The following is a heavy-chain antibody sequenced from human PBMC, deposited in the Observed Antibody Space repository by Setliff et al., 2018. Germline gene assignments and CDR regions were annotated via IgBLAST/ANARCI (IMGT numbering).Heavy chain of an antibody. CDR2: LSSSSSTI. CDR1: GFTFSNYW. Sequence: GGFLRLSCEASGFTFSNYWMSWVRQAPGKGLEWVSYLSSSSSTIYYADSVKGRFTISRDNAKNSLYLQMNSLRAEDTAVYYCARDRGSGGYFLRYFDYWGQRTLVTVSS. D-gene: IGHD1-26*01. CDR3: ARDRGSGGYFLRYFDY. J-gene: IGHJ4*02. V-gene: IGHV3-48*01.